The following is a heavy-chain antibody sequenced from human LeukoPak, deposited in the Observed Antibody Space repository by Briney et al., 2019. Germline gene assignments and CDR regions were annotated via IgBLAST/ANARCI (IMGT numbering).Heavy chain of an antibody. V-gene: IGHV4-30-4*01. CDR3: ARAWSGYAGEDY. D-gene: IGHD5-12*01. CDR1: GGSISSGDYY. J-gene: IGHJ4*02. CDR2: IYYSGST. Sequence: SETLSLTCTVSGGSISSGDYYWSWIRQPPGKGLEWIGYIYYSGSTYYNPSLKSRVTISVDTSKNQFSLKLSSVTAADTAVYYCARAWSGYAGEDYWGQGTLVTVSS.